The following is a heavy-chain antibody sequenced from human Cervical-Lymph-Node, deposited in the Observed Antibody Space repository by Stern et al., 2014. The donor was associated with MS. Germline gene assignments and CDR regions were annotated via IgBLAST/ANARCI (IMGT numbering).Heavy chain of an antibody. CDR1: GGTFSSYA. Sequence: VQLVQSGAEVKKPGSSVKVSCKASGGTFSSYAITWVRQAPGPGLEWMGEIIPMVGTTKYAQRSQSRVTIIADGFTTTAYMELSSLRSEDTAVYYCARRDYYDRSGYYGDAFDIWGQGTMVTVSS. CDR3: ARRDYYDRSGYYGDAFDI. D-gene: IGHD3-22*01. CDR2: IIPMVGTT. J-gene: IGHJ3*02. V-gene: IGHV1-69*01.